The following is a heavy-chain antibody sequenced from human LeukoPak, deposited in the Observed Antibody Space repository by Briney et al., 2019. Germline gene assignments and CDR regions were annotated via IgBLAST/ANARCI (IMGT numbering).Heavy chain of an antibody. CDR1: GFTFVGNA. V-gene: IGHV3-23*01. D-gene: IGHD2-15*01. Sequence: PGGSLRLSCATSGFTFVGNAMSWVRQAPGKGLEWVSGVSGSDGSSHYADSVKGRFTISVDNSKNTLHLQMNSLRAEDTAVYYCAKGGLGCYNAVFDHWGQGTLVTVSS. CDR2: VSGSDGSS. CDR3: AKGGLGCYNAVFDH. J-gene: IGHJ4*02.